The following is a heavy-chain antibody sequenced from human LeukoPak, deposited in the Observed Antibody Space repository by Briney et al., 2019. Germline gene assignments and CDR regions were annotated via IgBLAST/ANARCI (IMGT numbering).Heavy chain of an antibody. CDR2: ITPIFGAA. V-gene: IGHV1-69*13. CDR3: AIRTRTEWPEYYFDY. Sequence: GASVKVSCKASGGTFSSYPFTWVRQAPGQGLEWMGEITPIFGAANYAQKFQGRVTNTADESTSTAYMELSSLRSEDTAVYYCAIRTRTEWPEYYFDYWGQGTLVTVSS. J-gene: IGHJ4*02. D-gene: IGHD1-14*01. CDR1: GGTFSSYP.